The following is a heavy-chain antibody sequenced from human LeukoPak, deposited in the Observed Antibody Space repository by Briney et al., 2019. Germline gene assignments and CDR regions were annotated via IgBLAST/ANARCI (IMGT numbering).Heavy chain of an antibody. CDR1: GGSISSSSYY. Sequence: SETLSLTCTVSGGSISSSSYYWGWIRQPPGKGLEWIGSIYYSGSTYYNPSLKSRVTISVDTSKNQFSLKLSSVTAADTAVYYCARGQVINTVTKNDYWGQGTLVTVSS. J-gene: IGHJ4*02. V-gene: IGHV4-39*07. D-gene: IGHD4-11*01. CDR2: IYYSGST. CDR3: ARGQVINTVTKNDY.